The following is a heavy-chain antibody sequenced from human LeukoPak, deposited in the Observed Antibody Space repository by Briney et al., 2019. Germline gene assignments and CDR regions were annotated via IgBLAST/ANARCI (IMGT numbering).Heavy chain of an antibody. Sequence: ASVKVSCKASGYTFTGYSIHWVRQAPGQGLEWMGWINPNSGGTNYAQKFQGRVTMTRDTSINTAYMELSRLRSDDTAVYYCASDYWFFQEQVGPYYSYGLDVWGQGITVTVSS. V-gene: IGHV1-2*02. CDR1: GYTFTGYS. CDR2: INPNSGGT. D-gene: IGHD2-8*02. J-gene: IGHJ6*02. CDR3: ASDYWFFQEQVGPYYSYGLDV.